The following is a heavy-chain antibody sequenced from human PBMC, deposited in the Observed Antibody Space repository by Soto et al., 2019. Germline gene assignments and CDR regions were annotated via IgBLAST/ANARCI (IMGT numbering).Heavy chain of an antibody. Sequence: GGSLRLSCAASGFTFSSYWMSWVRQAPGKGLEWVANIKQDGSEKYYADSVKGRFTISRDNAKNSLYLQMNSLRAEDTAVYYCARGRKDRAVVAAYYMDVWGKGTTVTVSS. D-gene: IGHD2-15*01. CDR1: GFTFSSYW. J-gene: IGHJ6*03. CDR3: ARGRKDRAVVAAYYMDV. CDR2: IKQDGSEK. V-gene: IGHV3-7*01.